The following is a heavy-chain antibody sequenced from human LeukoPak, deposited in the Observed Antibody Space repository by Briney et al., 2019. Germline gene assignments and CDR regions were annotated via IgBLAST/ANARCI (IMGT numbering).Heavy chain of an antibody. CDR1: GFTFSSNS. CDR3: AKDWGYGSGTYYPH. D-gene: IGHD3-10*01. CDR2: IANNGATT. Sequence: GGSLRLSCAASGFTFSSNSMNWVRQAPGRGLEWVSVIANNGATTYYADSVKGRFTISRDNSKNMLYLQMNSLRAEDTAVYYCAKDWGYGSGTYYPHWGQGTLVTVSS. V-gene: IGHV3-23*01. J-gene: IGHJ4*02.